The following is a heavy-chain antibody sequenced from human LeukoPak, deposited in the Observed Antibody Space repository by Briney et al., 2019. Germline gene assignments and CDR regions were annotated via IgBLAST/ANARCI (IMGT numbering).Heavy chain of an antibody. CDR2: ISYDGSNE. CDR1: RFTFSSYA. CDR3: AKAVRSSSGWPLGYFDY. D-gene: IGHD6-19*01. V-gene: IGHV3-30-3*01. J-gene: IGHJ4*02. Sequence: PGGSLRLSCAASRFTFSSYAMLWVRQAPGKGLEWVAVISYDGSNEYHADSVKGRFTISRDNSKNTLYLQMNSLRAEDTAVYYCAKAVRSSSGWPLGYFDYWGQGTLVTVSS.